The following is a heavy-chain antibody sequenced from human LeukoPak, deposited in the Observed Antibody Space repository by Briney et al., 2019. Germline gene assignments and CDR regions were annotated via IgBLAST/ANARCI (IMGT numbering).Heavy chain of an antibody. CDR3: AKPLEYCSSTSCYGIDP. Sequence: PGGSLRLSCAASGFTFSSYGMHWVRQAPGKGLEWVAVISYDGSNKYYADSVKGRFTISRDNSKNTLYLQMNSLRAEDTAVYYCAKPLEYCSSTSCYGIDPWGQGTLVTVSS. CDR2: ISYDGSNK. J-gene: IGHJ5*02. D-gene: IGHD2-2*01. CDR1: GFTFSSYG. V-gene: IGHV3-30*18.